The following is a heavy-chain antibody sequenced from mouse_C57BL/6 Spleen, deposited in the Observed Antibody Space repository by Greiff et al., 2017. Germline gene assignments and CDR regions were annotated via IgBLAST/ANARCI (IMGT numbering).Heavy chain of an antibody. J-gene: IGHJ2*01. Sequence: QVQLQQSGAELVKPGASVKISCKASGYAFSSYWLNWEKQRPGKGLEWIGQIYPGDGDTNYNGKIKGKATLTADKSSSTAYMQLSSLTSKDSAVYFCAKRDYFDSWSKGTTLTVCS. V-gene: IGHV1-80*01. CDR3: AKRDYFDS. CDR2: IYPGDGDT. CDR1: GYAFSSYW.